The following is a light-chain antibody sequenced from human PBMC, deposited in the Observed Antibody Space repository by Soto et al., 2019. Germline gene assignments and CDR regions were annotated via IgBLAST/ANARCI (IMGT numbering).Light chain of an antibody. CDR3: QRYNSAPRT. V-gene: IGKV1-27*01. CDR1: QDINNY. CDR2: AAS. Sequence: DIQMTQSPSSLSASVGDRVTITCQASQDINNYLAWYQVQPGKGPKLLIYAASTLQSGVPSRFSCSGSGADFTLTISSLQPEDVATYFCQRYNSAPRTFGHGTKVEI. J-gene: IGKJ1*01.